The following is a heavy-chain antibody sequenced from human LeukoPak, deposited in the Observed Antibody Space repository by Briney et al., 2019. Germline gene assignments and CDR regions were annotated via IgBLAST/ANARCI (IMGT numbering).Heavy chain of an antibody. D-gene: IGHD6-6*01. CDR2: INHSGST. CDR1: GGSFSGYY. CDR3: ARAAARVRGGHWFDP. V-gene: IGHV4-34*01. Sequence: SETLSLTCAVYGGSFSGYYWSWIRQPPGKGLEWIGEINHSGSTNYNPSLKSRVTISVDTSKNQFSLKLSSVTAADTAVYYCARAAARVRGGHWFDPWDQGTLVTVSS. J-gene: IGHJ5*02.